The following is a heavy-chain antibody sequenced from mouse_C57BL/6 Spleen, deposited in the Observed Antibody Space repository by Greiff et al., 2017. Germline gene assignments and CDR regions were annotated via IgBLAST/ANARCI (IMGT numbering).Heavy chain of an antibody. J-gene: IGHJ2*01. CDR1: GYTFTDYY. CDR3: ARWGEGDYCDY. Sequence: VQLQQSGAELVKPGASVKISCKASGYTFTDYYINWVKQRPGQGLEWIGKLGPGSGSTYYNEKFKGKATLTADKSSSTAYMQLSSLTSEDSAVYFCARWGEGDYCDYWGQGTTLTVSS. V-gene: IGHV1-77*01. CDR2: LGPGSGST.